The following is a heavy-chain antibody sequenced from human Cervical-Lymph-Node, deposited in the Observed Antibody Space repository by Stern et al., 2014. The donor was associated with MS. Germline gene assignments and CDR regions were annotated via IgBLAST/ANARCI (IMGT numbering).Heavy chain of an antibody. Sequence: QVQLVESGPGLVKPSGTLSLTCAVSGGSISSNNWWCWVRQPPGKGLEWIGEIHPSGSTHSSPSLKSRVTISADESKKQPSLKVSSVTAADTAVYYCAESKGAAALDFWGQGYLVTVSS. CDR1: GGSISSNNW. V-gene: IGHV4-4*02. J-gene: IGHJ4*02. CDR3: AESKGAAALDF. CDR2: IHPSGST. D-gene: IGHD6-13*01.